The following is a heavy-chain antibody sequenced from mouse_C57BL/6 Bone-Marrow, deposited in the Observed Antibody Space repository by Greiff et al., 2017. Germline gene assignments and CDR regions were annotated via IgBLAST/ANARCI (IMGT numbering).Heavy chain of an antibody. V-gene: IGHV1-15*01. CDR3: TSYYDFAVVDY. D-gene: IGHD2-4*01. CDR1: GYTFTDYE. Sequence: VQLQESGAELVRPGASVTLSCKASGYTFTDYEMHWVKQTPVHGLEWIGAIDPETGGTAYNQKFKGKAILTADKSSSTAYMELRSLTSEDSAVYYCTSYYDFAVVDYWGQGTTLTVSS. J-gene: IGHJ2*01. CDR2: IDPETGGT.